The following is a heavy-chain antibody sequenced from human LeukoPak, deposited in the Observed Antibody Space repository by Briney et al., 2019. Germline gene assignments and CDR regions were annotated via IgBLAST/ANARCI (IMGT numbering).Heavy chain of an antibody. CDR3: ATYSGSYSSDFDY. V-gene: IGHV1-2*02. J-gene: IGHJ4*02. Sequence: GASVKVSCKASGYTFTGYYMHWVRQAPGQGLEWMGWINPNSGGTNYAQKFQGRVTMTRDTSISTAYMELSRLRSDVTAVYYCATYSGSYSSDFDYWGQGTLVTVSS. D-gene: IGHD1-26*01. CDR1: GYTFTGYY. CDR2: INPNSGGT.